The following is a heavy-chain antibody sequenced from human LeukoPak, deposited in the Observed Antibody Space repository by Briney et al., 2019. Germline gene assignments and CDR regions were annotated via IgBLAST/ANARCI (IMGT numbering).Heavy chain of an antibody. J-gene: IGHJ6*02. CDR2: INPNSGGT. CDR1: GYTFTGYY. CDR3: ARDFGGDIVVVVAATPDGMDV. D-gene: IGHD2-15*01. V-gene: IGHV1-2*02. Sequence: ASVKVSCQASGYTFTGYYMHWVRQAPGQGLEWMGWINPNSGGTNYAQKFQGRVTMTRDTSISTAYMELSRLRSDDTAVYYCARDFGGDIVVVVAATPDGMDVWGQGTTVTVSS.